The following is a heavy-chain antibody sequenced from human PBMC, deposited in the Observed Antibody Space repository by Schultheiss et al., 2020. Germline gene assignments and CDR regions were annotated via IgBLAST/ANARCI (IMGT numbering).Heavy chain of an antibody. Sequence: GSLRLSCTVSGGSISSYYWSWIRQPAGKGLEWIGRIYTSGSTNYNPSLKSRVTISVDTSKNQFSLKLSSVTAADTAVYYCARRGVVVAATPLDYWGQGTLVTVSS. CDR2: IYTSGST. D-gene: IGHD2-15*01. J-gene: IGHJ4*02. CDR3: ARRGVVVAATPLDY. V-gene: IGHV4-4*07. CDR1: GGSISSYY.